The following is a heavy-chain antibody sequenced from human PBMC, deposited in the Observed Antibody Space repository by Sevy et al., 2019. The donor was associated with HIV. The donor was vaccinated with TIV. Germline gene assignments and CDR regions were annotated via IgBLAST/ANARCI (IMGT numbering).Heavy chain of an antibody. V-gene: IGHV3-30*18. J-gene: IGHJ6*02. CDR3: AKDRGQLVYYGMDV. CDR2: ISYDGSNK. CDR1: GFTFSSYG. D-gene: IGHD6-13*01. Sequence: GGSLRLSCAASGFTFSSYGMHWVRQAPGKGLEWVAVISYDGSNKYYADSVKGRFTISRENSKNTLYLQMNSLRAEDTALYYCAKDRGQLVYYGMDVWGQGTTVTVSS.